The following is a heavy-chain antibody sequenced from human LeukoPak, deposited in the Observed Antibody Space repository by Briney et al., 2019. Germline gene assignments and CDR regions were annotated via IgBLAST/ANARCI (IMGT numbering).Heavy chain of an antibody. CDR2: INSDGSTT. Sequence: GGSLRLSCAASGFTFNNYWMHWVRQAPGKGLVWVSRINSDGSTTAYAGFVKGRFTFSRDDAKNTLYLQMNSLTAEDTAVYYCARGAAGYYPINYWGQGTLVTVSS. D-gene: IGHD3-9*01. V-gene: IGHV3-74*01. J-gene: IGHJ4*02. CDR1: GFTFNNYW. CDR3: ARGAAGYYPINY.